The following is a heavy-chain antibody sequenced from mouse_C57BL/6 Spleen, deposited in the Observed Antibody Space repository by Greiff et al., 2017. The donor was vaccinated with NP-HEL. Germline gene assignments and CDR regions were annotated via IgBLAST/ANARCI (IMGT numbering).Heavy chain of an antibody. CDR2: IYPGDGDT. V-gene: IGHV1-80*01. CDR1: GYAFSSYW. J-gene: IGHJ4*01. CDR3: ARRGLYGNPYAMDY. Sequence: QVQLKESGAELVKPGASVKISCKASGYAFSSYWMNWVKQRPGKGLEWIGQIYPGDGDTNYNGKFKGKATLTADKSSSTAYMQLSSLTSEDSAVYFCARRGLYGNPYAMDYWGQGTSVTVSS. D-gene: IGHD2-1*01.